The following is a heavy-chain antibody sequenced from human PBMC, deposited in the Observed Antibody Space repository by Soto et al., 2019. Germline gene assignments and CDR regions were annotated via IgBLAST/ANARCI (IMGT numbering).Heavy chain of an antibody. Sequence: SETLSLTCAVYGGSFSGYYWSWIRQPPGKGLEWIGEINHSGSTNYNPSLKSRVTISVDTSKNQFSLKLSSVTAADTAVYYCARGNFDYWGQGTLVTVSS. CDR1: GGSFSGYY. J-gene: IGHJ4*02. V-gene: IGHV4-34*01. CDR2: INHSGST. CDR3: ARGNFDY.